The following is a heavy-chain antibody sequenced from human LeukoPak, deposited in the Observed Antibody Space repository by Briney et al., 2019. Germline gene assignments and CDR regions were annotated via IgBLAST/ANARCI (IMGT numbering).Heavy chain of an antibody. J-gene: IGHJ3*02. Sequence: GSSVKVSCKASGGTFSSYAISWVRLAPGQGLEWMGRIIPILGIANYAQKFQGRVTITADKSTSTAYMELSSLRSEDTAVYYCARVGRVGAQGFGAFDIWGQGTMVTVSS. CDR1: GGTFSSYA. V-gene: IGHV1-69*04. D-gene: IGHD1-26*01. CDR3: ARVGRVGAQGFGAFDI. CDR2: IIPILGIA.